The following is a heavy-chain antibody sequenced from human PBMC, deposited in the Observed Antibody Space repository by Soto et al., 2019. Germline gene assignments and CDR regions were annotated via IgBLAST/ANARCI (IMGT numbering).Heavy chain of an antibody. V-gene: IGHV4-30-4*01. CDR3: ARNPLTYYYGSGTIDY. CDR1: GGSISSGDYY. J-gene: IGHJ4*02. CDR2: IYYSGST. D-gene: IGHD3-10*01. Sequence: QVQLQESGPGLVKPSQTLSLTCTVSGGSISSGDYYWSWIRQPPGKGLEWIGYIYYSGSTYYNPSLQSRVTISVETPKNQFSLKLSSVTAADTAVYYCARNPLTYYYGSGTIDYWGQGTLVTVSS.